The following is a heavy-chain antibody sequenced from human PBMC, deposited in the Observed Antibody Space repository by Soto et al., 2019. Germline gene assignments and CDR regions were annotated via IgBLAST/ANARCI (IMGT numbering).Heavy chain of an antibody. D-gene: IGHD2-8*01. CDR1: GYTFTTYG. Sequence: ASVKVSCKASGYTFTTYGISWVRQAPGQGLEWMGWISGYNGDTNYAQKFQGRVSMTIDTSTTTAYMELRSLTSDDTAVYYCAKNGQPPYYYYGLDVWGQGTKVTVSS. V-gene: IGHV1-18*01. J-gene: IGHJ6*02. CDR3: AKNGQPPYYYYGLDV. CDR2: ISGYNGDT.